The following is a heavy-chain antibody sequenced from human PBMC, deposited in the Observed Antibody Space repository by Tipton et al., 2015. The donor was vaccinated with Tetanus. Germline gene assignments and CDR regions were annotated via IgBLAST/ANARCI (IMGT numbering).Heavy chain of an antibody. CDR3: AKDPGCSNGVCYILD. J-gene: IGHJ4*02. D-gene: IGHD2-8*01. CDR1: GFTFTSYA. CDR2: ISGSGTYI. V-gene: IGHV3-21*01. Sequence: SLRLSCAASGFTFTSYAMNWVRQAPGKGLEWVSSISGSGTYIYHADSVKGRFTISRDNAKNSLYLQMNSLRAEDTAAYYCAKDPGCSNGVCYILDWGQGTLVTVSS.